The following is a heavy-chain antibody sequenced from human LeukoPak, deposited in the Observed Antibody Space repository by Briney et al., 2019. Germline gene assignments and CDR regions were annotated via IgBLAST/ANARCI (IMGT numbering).Heavy chain of an antibody. CDR1: GFTFSDYY. J-gene: IGHJ4*02. CDR3: ARGAGNSGSYRNFDY. CDR2: ISSSGSTI. D-gene: IGHD1-26*01. V-gene: IGHV3-11*04. Sequence: GGSLRLSCAASGFTFSDYYMSWIRQAPGKGLEWVSYISSSGSTIYSADTVKGRFTISRDNAKNSLYLQMNSLRAEDTAVYYCARGAGNSGSYRNFDYWGQGTLVTVSS.